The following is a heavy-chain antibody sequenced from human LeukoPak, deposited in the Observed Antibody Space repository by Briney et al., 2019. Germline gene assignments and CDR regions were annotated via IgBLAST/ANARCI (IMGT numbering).Heavy chain of an antibody. J-gene: IGHJ4*02. CDR2: ITPIFRTP. D-gene: IGHD3-10*01. Sequence: GASVKVSCKASGGTFSSTTINWVRQAPGQGLEWMGGITPIFRTPNYAQKFQGRVTITADESTSTAYMELSSLRSEDTAVYYCARVGTYYYGSGSYSGSYYFDYWGQGTLVTVSS. CDR3: ARVGTYYYGSGSYSGSYYFDY. V-gene: IGHV1-69*13. CDR1: GGTFSSTT.